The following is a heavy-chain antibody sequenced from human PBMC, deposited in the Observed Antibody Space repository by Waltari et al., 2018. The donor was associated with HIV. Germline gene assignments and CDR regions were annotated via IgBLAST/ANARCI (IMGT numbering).Heavy chain of an antibody. Sequence: EVKLVESGGGLVQPGGSVRLSCAASGFTFSSYEMNWVRQAPGKGLDCVSYISNSGSSIDYADSVKGRFTISRDNGKKSLYLQMNILRAEDTAVYYCAKVREKQLWLRNWDFDLWGRGTLVTVSS. J-gene: IGHJ2*01. CDR3: AKVREKQLWLRNWDFDL. V-gene: IGHV3-48*03. CDR1: GFTFSSYE. CDR2: ISNSGSSI. D-gene: IGHD5-18*01.